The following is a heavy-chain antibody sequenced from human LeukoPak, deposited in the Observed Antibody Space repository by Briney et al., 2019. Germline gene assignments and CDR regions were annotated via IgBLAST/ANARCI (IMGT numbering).Heavy chain of an antibody. V-gene: IGHV3-7*01. CDR3: ARDRGTYYYDTSSHYDAFDV. D-gene: IGHD3-22*01. CDR2: IKQDGSEK. Sequence: PGGSLRLSCAASGFTFSSYSMNWVRQAPGKGLEWVANIKQDGSEKYYVDSVKGRFTISRDNAKNSLYLQMNSLRADDTAMFYCARDRGTYYYDTSSHYDAFDVWGQGTMVTVSS. CDR1: GFTFSSYS. J-gene: IGHJ3*01.